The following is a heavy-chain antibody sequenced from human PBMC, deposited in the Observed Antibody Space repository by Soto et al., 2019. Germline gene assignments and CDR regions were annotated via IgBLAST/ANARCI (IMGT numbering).Heavy chain of an antibody. V-gene: IGHV3-9*01. D-gene: IGHD3-10*01. Sequence: EVQLVESGGGLVQPGRSLRLSCTTSGFTFDDFAIHWVRQAPGKGLEWVSGISWDGSNIGYADSVKGRFSISRDSAKKSLYMQMSSLRADDSAVYFCARGSKDSYPGSRIFDFWGRGTLVTVSS. CDR2: ISWDGSNI. J-gene: IGHJ4*02. CDR3: ARGSKDSYPGSRIFDF. CDR1: GFTFDDFA.